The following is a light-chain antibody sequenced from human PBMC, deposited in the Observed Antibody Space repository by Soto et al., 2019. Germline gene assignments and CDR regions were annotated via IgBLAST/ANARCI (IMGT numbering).Light chain of an antibody. Sequence: DIQMTQSPSSLSASVGDSVTLTCRPSQSMRSYLNWYQQKPGNAPKLLIYAESSLQNGVPPRFSGGRSGPDFTLTISSLQPEDFATYYCQQTYRIPYTFGLGTKLDI. CDR2: AES. CDR1: QSMRSY. CDR3: QQTYRIPYT. V-gene: IGKV1-39*01. J-gene: IGKJ2*01.